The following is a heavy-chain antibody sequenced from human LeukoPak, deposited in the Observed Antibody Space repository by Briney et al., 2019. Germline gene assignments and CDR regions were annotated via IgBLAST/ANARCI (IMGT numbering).Heavy chain of an antibody. D-gene: IGHD3-16*01. V-gene: IGHV4-59*01. CDR2: IYYSGST. Sequence: PSETLSLTCTVSGGSISSYYWSWIRQPPGKGLEWIGYIYYSGSTNYNPSLKSRVTISVDTSKSQFSLKLSSVTAADTAVYYCARVKGGWFDPWGQGTLVTVSS. CDR1: GGSISSYY. CDR3: ARVKGGWFDP. J-gene: IGHJ5*02.